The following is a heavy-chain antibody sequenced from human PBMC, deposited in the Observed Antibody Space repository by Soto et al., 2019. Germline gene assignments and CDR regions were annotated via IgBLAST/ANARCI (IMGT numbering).Heavy chain of an antibody. D-gene: IGHD4-17*01. CDR1: GFTFSSHG. CDR3: AKDHGGRTEGRYGMDV. J-gene: IGHJ6*02. CDR2: ISYDGSKE. V-gene: IGHV3-30*18. Sequence: QMQLVESGGGVVQPGRSLRLSCAASGFTFSSHGMHWVRQAPGKGLEWVAVISYDGSKEDYGDSVKGRFTVSRDNFKNTLELQMKRLRFEDTAVYYCAKDHGGRTEGRYGMDVWGQGTTGSVSS.